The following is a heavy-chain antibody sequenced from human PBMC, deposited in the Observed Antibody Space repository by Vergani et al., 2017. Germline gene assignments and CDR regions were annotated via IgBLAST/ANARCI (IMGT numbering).Heavy chain of an antibody. CDR1: GFSFRNDW. V-gene: IGHV3-15*07. D-gene: IGHD2-21*01. CDR2: IKSTVDRGTT. J-gene: IGHJ6*02. CDR3: TTDPRYCGDGSCYWLRDHHYYGMDV. Sequence: EVQLVESGGGIVKPGGSLRLSCVASGFSFRNDWMNWVRRTPGKGLEWVGRIKSTVDRGTTDYAAAVKGRFTISRDDSKNTLFLQMNGLKTEDIGVYYCTTDPRYCGDGSCYWLRDHHYYGMDVWGQGTTVTVSS.